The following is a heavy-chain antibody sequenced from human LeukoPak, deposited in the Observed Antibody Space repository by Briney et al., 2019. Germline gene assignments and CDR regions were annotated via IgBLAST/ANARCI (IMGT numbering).Heavy chain of an antibody. D-gene: IGHD3-10*01. CDR3: ARGPNYYGSGSTLGFDY. CDR2: INHSGST. Sequence: SEPLSLSCVVNGGSFSGSYWSWIRQPPGKGLEWIGEINHSGSTNYNPSLKSRVTISVDTSKNQFSLKLSSVTAADTAVYYCARGPNYYGSGSTLGFDYWGQGTLVTVSS. CDR1: GGSFSGSY. J-gene: IGHJ4*02. V-gene: IGHV4-34*01.